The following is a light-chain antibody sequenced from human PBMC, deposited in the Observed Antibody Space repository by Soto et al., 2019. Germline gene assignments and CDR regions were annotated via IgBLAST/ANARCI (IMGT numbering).Light chain of an antibody. Sequence: QSALTQPASVSGSPGQSITISCTGTSSDIGASNYVSWYQQHPGQAPKLMISDVSNRPSGISDRFSGSKSGNTASLTISGLQAEDEADYYCDSCSRNSDTRYVFGTGTKVTVL. CDR2: DVS. J-gene: IGLJ1*01. CDR1: SSDIGASNY. V-gene: IGLV2-14*03. CDR3: DSCSRNSDTRYV.